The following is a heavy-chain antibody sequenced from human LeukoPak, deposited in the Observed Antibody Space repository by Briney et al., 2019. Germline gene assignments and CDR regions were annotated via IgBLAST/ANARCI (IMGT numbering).Heavy chain of an antibody. Sequence: SETLSLTCTVSGVSISSSNSYWGWIRQPPGKGLEWIGSIYYSGNTYYNASLKSQVSISVDTSKNQFSLRLTSVTAADTAVYYCARQAGSGLFILPGGQGTLVTVSS. CDR2: IYYSGNT. CDR3: ARQAGSGLFILP. J-gene: IGHJ4*02. D-gene: IGHD3/OR15-3a*01. CDR1: GVSISSSNSY. V-gene: IGHV4-39*01.